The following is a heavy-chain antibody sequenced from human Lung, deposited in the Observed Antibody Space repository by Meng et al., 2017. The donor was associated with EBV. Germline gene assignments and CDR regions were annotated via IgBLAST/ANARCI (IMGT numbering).Heavy chain of an antibody. Sequence: VRRGQVWASGKRPGASVKAACKAAGYTFTSYAFSWVRPAPGQGLEWMGWISASNGNTNYAPKLQDRVTMTTDSSTTTAYMELRSLTSDDTALYYGARQGGLLDLDYWGQGTLVTVSS. CDR2: ISASNGNT. J-gene: IGHJ4*02. V-gene: IGHV1-18*01. CDR1: GYTFTSYA. D-gene: IGHD2-15*01. CDR3: ARQGGLLDLDY.